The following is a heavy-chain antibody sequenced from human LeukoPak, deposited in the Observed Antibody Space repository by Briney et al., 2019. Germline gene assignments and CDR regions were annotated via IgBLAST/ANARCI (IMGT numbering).Heavy chain of an antibody. V-gene: IGHV3-49*03. D-gene: IGHD6-19*01. CDR2: ISGGTT. Sequence: GGSLSLSSTASGFTFGANLMSWFRQPPGRGLEWIGFISGGTTEYAASVRGKITIYRDDPTSIAYLQMNSLANEGTAVYYCSRGSGWLSVYWGQGTLVTVST. CDR1: GFTFGANL. J-gene: IGHJ4*02. CDR3: SRGSGWLSVY.